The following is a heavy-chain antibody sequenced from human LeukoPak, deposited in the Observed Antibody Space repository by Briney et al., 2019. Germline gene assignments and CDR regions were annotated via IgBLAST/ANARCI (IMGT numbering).Heavy chain of an antibody. Sequence: ASVKVSCKASGGTFNSYAISWVRQAPGQGLVWMGGITPIFGTANYAQKFQGRVTITADKSTSTAYMELSSLRSEDTAVYYCARYGWNYGESRDYYYYYYMDVWGKGTTVTVSS. D-gene: IGHD1-7*01. V-gene: IGHV1-69*06. CDR1: GGTFNSYA. CDR3: ARYGWNYGESRDYYYYYYMDV. J-gene: IGHJ6*03. CDR2: ITPIFGTA.